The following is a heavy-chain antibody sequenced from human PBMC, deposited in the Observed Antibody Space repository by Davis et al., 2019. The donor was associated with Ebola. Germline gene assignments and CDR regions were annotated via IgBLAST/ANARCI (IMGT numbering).Heavy chain of an antibody. CDR3: TCSSDGMDV. CDR2: IYSGGST. J-gene: IGHJ6*02. V-gene: IGHV3-66*01. CDR1: GFTVSSNY. Sequence: GESLKISCAASGFTVSSNYMSWVRQAPGKGLEWVSVIYSGGSTYYADSVKGRFTISRDNSKNTLYLQMNSLRAEDTAVYYCTCSSDGMDVWGQGTTVTVSS. D-gene: IGHD3-10*02.